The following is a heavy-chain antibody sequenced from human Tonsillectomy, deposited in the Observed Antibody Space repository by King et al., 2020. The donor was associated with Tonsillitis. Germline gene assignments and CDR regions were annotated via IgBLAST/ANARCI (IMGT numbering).Heavy chain of an antibody. D-gene: IGHD3/OR15-3a*01. V-gene: IGHV2-26*01. Sequence: VTLQESGPVLVKPTETLTLTCTVSGFSLSNARMGVSWIRQPPGKALEWLAHIFSNDDKSYSTSLKSRLTISKDTSKSQVVLTMTNMDPVDTATYFCARTRLDMRDAFDIWGQGTMVTVSS. CDR1: GFSLSNARMG. J-gene: IGHJ3*02. CDR3: ARTRLDMRDAFDI. CDR2: IFSNDDK.